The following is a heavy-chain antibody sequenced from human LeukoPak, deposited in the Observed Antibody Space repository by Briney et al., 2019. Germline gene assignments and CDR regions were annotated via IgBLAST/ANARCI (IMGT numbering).Heavy chain of an antibody. CDR2: IKQDGSEK. D-gene: IGHD6-19*01. CDR1: GFIFSSYW. CDR3: ARAVRRYASGWDWFEP. Sequence: GGSLRLSCAASGFIFSSYWMTWVRQAPGKGLEWMANIKQDGSEKYYVDSVKGRFTISRDNAKNSLYLQMNSLRAEDTAVYYCARAVRRYASGWDWFEPWGQGTLVTVSS. V-gene: IGHV3-7*01. J-gene: IGHJ5*02.